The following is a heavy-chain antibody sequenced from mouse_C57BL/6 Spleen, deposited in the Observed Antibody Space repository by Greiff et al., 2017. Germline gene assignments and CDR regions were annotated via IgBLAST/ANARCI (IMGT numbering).Heavy chain of an antibody. V-gene: IGHV1-52*01. D-gene: IGHD1-1*01. CDR3: ARSYGSRTDY. J-gene: IGHJ2*01. CDR1: GYTFTSYW. Sequence: QVQLQQPGAELVRPGSSVKLSCKASGYTFTSYWMHWVKQRPIQGLEWIGNIDPSDSETHYNQKFKDKATLTVDKSSSTAYMQISSLTSEDSAVYYCARSYGSRTDYWGQGTTLTVSS. CDR2: IDPSDSET.